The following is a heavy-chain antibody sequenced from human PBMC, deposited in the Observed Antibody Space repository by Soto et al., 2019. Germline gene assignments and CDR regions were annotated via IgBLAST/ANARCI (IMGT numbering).Heavy chain of an antibody. Sequence: ASVKVSCKASGGTFSSYAISWVRQAPGQGLEWMGGIIPIFGTANYAQKFQGRVTITADKSTSTAYMELSSLRSEDTAVYYCARSGDYYDSSGQSWFDPWGQGTLVTVSS. CDR2: IIPIFGTA. V-gene: IGHV1-69*06. J-gene: IGHJ5*02. CDR3: ARSGDYYDSSGQSWFDP. D-gene: IGHD3-22*01. CDR1: GGTFSSYA.